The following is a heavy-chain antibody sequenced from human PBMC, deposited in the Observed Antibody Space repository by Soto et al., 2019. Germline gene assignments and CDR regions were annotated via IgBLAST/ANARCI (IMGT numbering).Heavy chain of an antibody. D-gene: IGHD5-12*01. CDR1: GGTFSSYT. Sequence: QVQLVQSGAEVKKPGSSVKVSCKASGGTFSSYTISWVRQAPGQGLEWMGRIIPILGIANYAQKFQGRVTITADKSTSTAYMELSSLRSEDTAVYYCARGGESGYDEYWGQGTLVTVSS. J-gene: IGHJ4*02. CDR3: ARGGESGYDEY. CDR2: IIPILGIA. V-gene: IGHV1-69*02.